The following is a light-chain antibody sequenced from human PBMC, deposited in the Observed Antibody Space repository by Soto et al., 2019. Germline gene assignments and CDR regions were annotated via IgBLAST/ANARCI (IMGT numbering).Light chain of an antibody. CDR2: GAS. J-gene: IGKJ4*01. V-gene: IGKV3-20*01. CDR3: QQFSSYPLT. CDR1: QSVSSNN. Sequence: EIVLTQSPGTLSLSPGERATLSCRASQSVSSNNLAWYQQRPGQAPRVVIYGASTRATGIPERFSGSGSGTDFTLTISRLEPEDFAVYYCQQFSSYPLTFGGGTKVDIK.